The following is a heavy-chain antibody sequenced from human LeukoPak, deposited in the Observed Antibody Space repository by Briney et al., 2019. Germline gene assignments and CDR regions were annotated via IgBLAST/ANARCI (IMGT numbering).Heavy chain of an antibody. V-gene: IGHV3-23*01. CDR3: ARGYSHNSGGWLDP. D-gene: IGHD5-12*01. CDR2: LTDSGDAT. Sequence: GGSLRLSCAVSGFTFSHYAMSWVRQAPGTGPEWVGSLTDSGDATYYADSVKGRLTISRDNSNSTLYLHISGLRDEDTAVYYCARGYSHNSGGWLDPWGQGTLVTVSS. CDR1: GFTFSHYA. J-gene: IGHJ5*02.